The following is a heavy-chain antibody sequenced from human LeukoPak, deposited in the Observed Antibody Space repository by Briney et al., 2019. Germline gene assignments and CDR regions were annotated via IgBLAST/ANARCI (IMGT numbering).Heavy chain of an antibody. CDR2: ISGSNSYI. Sequence: PGGSLILSCAASGFTFSSYRMNWVRQAPGKGLEWVSPISGSNSYIYYADSVKGRFTISRDNAKNSLYLQMNSLRAEDTAVYYCARDLITVAGSLDHWGQGTLVAVSS. CDR3: ARDLITVAGSLDH. D-gene: IGHD6-19*01. V-gene: IGHV3-21*01. CDR1: GFTFSSYR. J-gene: IGHJ4*02.